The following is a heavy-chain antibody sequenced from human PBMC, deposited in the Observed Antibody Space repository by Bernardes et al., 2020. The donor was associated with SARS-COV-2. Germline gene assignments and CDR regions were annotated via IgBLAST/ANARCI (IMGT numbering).Heavy chain of an antibody. CDR2: INHSGST. J-gene: IGHJ4*02. V-gene: IGHV4-34*01. D-gene: IGHD5-18*01. CDR3: ASSKVDTAMAARSDHDY. CDR1: GGSFNGYY. Sequence: SETLSLTCAVYGGSFNGYYWSWIRQPPGKGLEWIGEINHSGSTNYNPSLKSRVTISVDTSKNQFSLKLSSVTAADTAVYYCASSKVDTAMAARSDHDYWGQGTLVTVSS.